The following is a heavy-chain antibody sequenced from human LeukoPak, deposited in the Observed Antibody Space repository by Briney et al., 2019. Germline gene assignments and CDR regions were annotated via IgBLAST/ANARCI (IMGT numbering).Heavy chain of an antibody. J-gene: IGHJ4*02. CDR3: ARGSRGYSYGHYYFDY. D-gene: IGHD5-18*01. V-gene: IGHV4-59*01. Sequence: SETLSLTCTVSGGSISSYYWSWIRQPPGKGLEWIGYIYYSGSTNYNPSLKSRVTISVDTSTNQFSLKLSSVTAADTAVYYCARGSRGYSYGHYYFDYWGQGTLVTVSS. CDR1: GGSISSYY. CDR2: IYYSGST.